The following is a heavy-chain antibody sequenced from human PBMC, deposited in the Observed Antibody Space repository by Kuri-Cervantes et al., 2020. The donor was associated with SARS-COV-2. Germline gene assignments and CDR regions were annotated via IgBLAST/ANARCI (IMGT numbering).Heavy chain of an antibody. V-gene: IGHV4-31*03. J-gene: IGHJ6*02. Sequence: SETLSLTCTVSGGSISSGGYYWSWIRQHPGKGLEWIGYIYYSGSTYYNPSLKSRVTISVDTSKNQFSLKLSSVTAADTAVYYCARAGVGDFWSSYYGMDVWGQGTTVTVSS. CDR2: IYYSGST. D-gene: IGHD3-3*01. CDR1: GGSISSGGYY. CDR3: ARAGVGDFWSSYYGMDV.